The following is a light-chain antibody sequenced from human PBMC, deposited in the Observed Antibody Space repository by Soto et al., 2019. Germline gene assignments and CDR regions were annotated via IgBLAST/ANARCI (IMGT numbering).Light chain of an antibody. CDR3: QQYNDHPYT. Sequence: DIQVTQSPSTLSASVGDRVIIACRASQTADKWVAWYQQKPGKAPNVLIYDASRLESGVPSRFSGSGSGTLFTLTSRNLQPDDVATYYCQQYNDHPYTFGQGTKVEI. CDR1: QTADKW. CDR2: DAS. V-gene: IGKV1-5*01. J-gene: IGKJ2*01.